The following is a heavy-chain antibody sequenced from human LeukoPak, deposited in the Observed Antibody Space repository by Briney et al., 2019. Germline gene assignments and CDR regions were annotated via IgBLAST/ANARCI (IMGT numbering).Heavy chain of an antibody. Sequence: GRSLRLSCAASGFTFSSYGMHWVRQAPGKGLEWVAVIWYDGSNKYYADSVKGRFTISRDNSKNTLYLQMNSLRAEDTAVYYCARDHAQYTNGFWGQGTLVTVSP. CDR3: ARDHAQYTNGF. V-gene: IGHV3-33*01. CDR2: IWYDGSNK. CDR1: GFTFSSYG. J-gene: IGHJ4*02. D-gene: IGHD5-18*01.